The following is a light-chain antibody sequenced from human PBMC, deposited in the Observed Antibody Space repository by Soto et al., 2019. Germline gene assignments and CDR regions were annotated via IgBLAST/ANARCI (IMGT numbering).Light chain of an antibody. V-gene: IGKV1-33*01. CDR3: QQCDNLPLT. CDR1: RDISNY. Sequence: DIQMTQSPSSLSASVGDRVTITCQASRDISNYLNWYLQKPGKAPKLLIYDASNLETGVPSRFSGNGSGTDFTFAISRLQPEDVATYYCQQCDNLPLTFGGGTKVDIK. CDR2: DAS. J-gene: IGKJ4*01.